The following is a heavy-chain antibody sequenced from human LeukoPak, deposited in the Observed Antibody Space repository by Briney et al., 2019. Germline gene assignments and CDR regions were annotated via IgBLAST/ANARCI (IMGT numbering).Heavy chain of an antibody. CDR1: RGTFSSYG. D-gene: IGHD1-26*01. Sequence: ASVKVSCKASRGTFSSYGISWVRQAPGQGLEWMGGIIPIFGTANYAQKFQGRVTITADQSTSTAYMELSSLRSEDTAVYYCARSTVGGIALAYWGQGTLVTVSS. CDR2: IIPIFGTA. V-gene: IGHV1-69*13. J-gene: IGHJ4*02. CDR3: ARSTVGGIALAY.